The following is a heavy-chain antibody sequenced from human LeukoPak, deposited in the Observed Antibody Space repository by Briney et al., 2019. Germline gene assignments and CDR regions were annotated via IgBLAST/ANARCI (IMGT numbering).Heavy chain of an antibody. Sequence: AGSLRLSCAASGFSFSSYAMRWVRQAPGKGLEWVAVFSYDGYHEYYADSGKGRFIISRDNSKNTLYLQMNSVSAEDTAVYYCASDGSHGSGSYNWGQGTLVTVSS. D-gene: IGHD3-10*01. J-gene: IGHJ4*02. CDR1: GFSFSSYA. V-gene: IGHV3-30-3*01. CDR2: FSYDGYHE. CDR3: ASDGSHGSGSYN.